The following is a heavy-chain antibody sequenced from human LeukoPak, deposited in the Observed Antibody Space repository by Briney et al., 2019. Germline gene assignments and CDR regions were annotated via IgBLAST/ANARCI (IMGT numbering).Heavy chain of an antibody. J-gene: IGHJ4*02. CDR3: AKAARGYSYGYDAADY. D-gene: IGHD5-18*01. Sequence: PGGSLRLSCSASGFTFSSYAMSWVRPAPGKGLEWVSAISGSGGSTYYADSVKGRFTISRDNSKNTLYLQMNSLRAEDTAVYYCAKAARGYSYGYDAADYWGQGTLVTVSS. CDR2: ISGSGGST. V-gene: IGHV3-23*01. CDR1: GFTFSSYA.